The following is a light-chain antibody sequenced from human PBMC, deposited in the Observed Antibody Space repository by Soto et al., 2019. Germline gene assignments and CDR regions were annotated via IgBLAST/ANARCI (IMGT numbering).Light chain of an antibody. V-gene: IGLV2-23*02. CDR2: EVS. CDR3: CSYAVSSTPPVV. J-gene: IGLJ2*01. Sequence: QSALTQPASVSGSPGQSITISCTGTSSDVGSYNLVSWYQQHPGKAPKLMIYEVSKRPSGVSNRFSGSKSGNTASLTISGLQAEDEADYYCCSYAVSSTPPVVFGGGTKLTVL. CDR1: SSDVGSYNL.